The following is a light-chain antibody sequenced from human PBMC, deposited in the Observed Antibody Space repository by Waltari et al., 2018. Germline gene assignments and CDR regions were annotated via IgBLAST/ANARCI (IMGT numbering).Light chain of an antibody. V-gene: IGKV3-15*01. CDR2: GAS. CDR3: QQYNNWPPWT. Sequence: EIVMTQSPATLSVSPGERATLSCRASQSVSSNLAWYQQKPGQAPRLLIYGASTRATDIPARFSGSGSGTEFTLTISSLQSEDFAVYYCQQYNNWPPWTFGQWTKVEIK. CDR1: QSVSSN. J-gene: IGKJ1*01.